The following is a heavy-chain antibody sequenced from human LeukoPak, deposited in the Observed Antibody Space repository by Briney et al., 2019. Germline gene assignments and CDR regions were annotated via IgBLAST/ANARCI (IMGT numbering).Heavy chain of an antibody. D-gene: IGHD3-22*01. Sequence: GESLKISCKGSGYTFASYWIGWVRQMPGKGLEWMGIIYPGDSDTRYSPSFQGQVTISADKSISTAYLQWSSLKASDTAIYYCARRTGQAVVESVHYWGQGTLVTVSS. CDR1: GYTFASYW. CDR3: ARRTGQAVVESVHY. V-gene: IGHV5-51*03. CDR2: IYPGDSDT. J-gene: IGHJ4*02.